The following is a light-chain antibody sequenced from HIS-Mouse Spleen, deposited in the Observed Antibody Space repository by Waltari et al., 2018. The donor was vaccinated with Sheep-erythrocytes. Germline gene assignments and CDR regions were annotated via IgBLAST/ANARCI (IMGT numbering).Light chain of an antibody. Sequence: SYELTQPPSVPVSPGQTASITCSGDKLGAKYACWYQQKPGQSPVLVIYQDSKRPSGIPERFSGSNSGNTATLTISGTQAMDEADYYCQAWDSSTAVFGGGTKLTVL. J-gene: IGLJ2*01. CDR3: QAWDSSTAV. CDR1: KLGAKY. V-gene: IGLV3-1*01. CDR2: QDS.